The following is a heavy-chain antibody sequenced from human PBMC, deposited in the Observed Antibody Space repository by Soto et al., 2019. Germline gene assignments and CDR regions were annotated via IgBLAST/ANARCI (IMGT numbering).Heavy chain of an antibody. CDR2: IKTDGSEK. D-gene: IGHD3-10*01. V-gene: IGHV3-7*05. Sequence: EVQLVESGGGLVQPGGSLRLSCAASGFTFSDYWMSWVRQAPGKGLECVANIKTDGSEKYYVDPVKGRFTISRDNAKNSLYLQMNSLTAEDTAVYYCASSMGRAGNDYWGQGTLVAVSS. J-gene: IGHJ4*02. CDR1: GFTFSDYW. CDR3: ASSMGRAGNDY.